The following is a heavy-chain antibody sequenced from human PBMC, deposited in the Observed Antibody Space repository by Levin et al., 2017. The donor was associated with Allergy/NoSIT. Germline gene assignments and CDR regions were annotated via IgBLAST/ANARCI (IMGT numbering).Heavy chain of an antibody. CDR3: AKDGFGY. CDR2: ISYDGSNK. J-gene: IGHJ4*02. V-gene: IGHV3-30*18. CDR1: GFTFSSYG. Sequence: GGSLRLSCAASGFTFSSYGMHWVRQAPGKGLEWVAVISYDGSNKYYADSVKGRFTISRDNSKNTLYLQMNSLRAEDTAVYYCAKDGFGYWGQGTLVTVSS.